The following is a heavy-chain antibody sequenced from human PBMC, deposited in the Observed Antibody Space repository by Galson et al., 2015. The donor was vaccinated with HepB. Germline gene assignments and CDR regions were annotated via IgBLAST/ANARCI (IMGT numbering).Heavy chain of an antibody. CDR2: MSHDGSNK. V-gene: IGHV3-30*18. Sequence: SLRLSCAASGFTFRNYGMHWVRQAPGKGLEWVALMSHDGSNKNYADSVKGRFTVSRDNPKNTLYLQMNSLRPEDTAVYYCAKGDDTTGYFSPLHVWGQGTLVTVSS. D-gene: IGHD3-22*01. CDR1: GFTFRNYG. J-gene: IGHJ4*02. CDR3: AKGDDTTGYFSPLHV.